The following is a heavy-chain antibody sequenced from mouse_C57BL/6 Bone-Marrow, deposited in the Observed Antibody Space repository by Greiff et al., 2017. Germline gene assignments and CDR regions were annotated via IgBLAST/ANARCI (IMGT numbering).Heavy chain of an antibody. V-gene: IGHV1-81*01. Sequence: VQLQQSGAELARPGASVKLSCKASGYTFTSYGISWVKQSTGQGLEWIGEIYPRSGNTYYNEKFKGKATLTADKSSSTAYMELRSLTSEDSAVYFCARERDYYGSSYVAWFAYWGQGTLVTVSA. CDR3: ARERDYYGSSYVAWFAY. CDR1: GYTFTSYG. J-gene: IGHJ3*01. CDR2: IYPRSGNT. D-gene: IGHD1-1*01.